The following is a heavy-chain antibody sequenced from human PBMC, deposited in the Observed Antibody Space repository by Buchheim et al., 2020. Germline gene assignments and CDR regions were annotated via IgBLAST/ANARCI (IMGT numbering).Heavy chain of an antibody. D-gene: IGHD4-11*01. CDR2: VGSDGGGV. J-gene: IGHJ4*02. Sequence: EVQLVESGGGLVQPGGSLRLSCAASGFKFSTYAMAWVRQAPGKGLEWVSVVGSDGGGVQYADSVEGRFAISRDNSKSTLYLQMNSLRPEDTALYYCAKYVRPAVTCGFDYWGQG. CDR3: AKYVRPAVTCGFDY. V-gene: IGHV3-23*04. CDR1: GFKFSTYA.